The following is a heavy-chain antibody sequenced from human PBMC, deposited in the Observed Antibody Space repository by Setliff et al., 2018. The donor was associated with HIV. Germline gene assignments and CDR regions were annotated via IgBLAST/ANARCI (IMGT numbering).Heavy chain of an antibody. Sequence: SETLSLTCTVSGGSISSGSYYWSWIRQPAGKGLEWIGHIHTSGSTNHNPSLKSRVTISVDTSKNQFSLKLSSVTAADTAVYYCARRGYSGYASGWFGPWGQGTLVTVSS. CDR2: IHTSGST. J-gene: IGHJ5*02. CDR1: GGSISSGSYY. CDR3: ARRGYSGYASGWFGP. V-gene: IGHV4-61*09. D-gene: IGHD5-12*01.